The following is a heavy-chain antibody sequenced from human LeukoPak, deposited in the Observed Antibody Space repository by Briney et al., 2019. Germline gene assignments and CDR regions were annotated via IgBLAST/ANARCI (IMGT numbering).Heavy chain of an antibody. Sequence: SETLSLTCTVSGGSISSYYWSWIRQPPGKGLEWIGYIYYSGSTYYNPSLRSRVTISVDTSKNQFSLKLSSVTAEDTAVYYCARDWVELSSHYYYYMDVWGKGTTVTVSS. D-gene: IGHD3-16*02. V-gene: IGHV4-59*01. CDR2: IYYSGST. CDR1: GGSISSYY. J-gene: IGHJ6*03. CDR3: ARDWVELSSHYYYYMDV.